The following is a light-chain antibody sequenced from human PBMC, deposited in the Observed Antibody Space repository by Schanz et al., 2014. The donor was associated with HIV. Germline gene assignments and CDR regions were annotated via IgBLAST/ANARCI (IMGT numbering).Light chain of an antibody. V-gene: IGLV1-44*01. CDR1: SSNIGSHI. CDR2: NND. Sequence: QSVLTQPPSATVTPGQWVTISCSGGSSNIGSHIVNWYQHLPGAAPKLLIYNNDQRPSGVPDRFSGSKSGTSASLAISGVQSDDEADYYCCSYAGSYTFYVFGTGTKLTVL. J-gene: IGLJ1*01. CDR3: CSYAGSYTFYV.